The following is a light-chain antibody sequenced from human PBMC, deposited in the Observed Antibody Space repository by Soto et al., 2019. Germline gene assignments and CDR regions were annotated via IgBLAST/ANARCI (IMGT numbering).Light chain of an antibody. J-gene: IGLJ3*02. V-gene: IGLV2-14*01. CDR3: SSYTSSSTRV. CDR1: SSDVGGYNY. Sequence: QSALTQPASVSGSPGQSITISCTGTSSDVGGYNYVSWYQQHPGKAPKLMIYEVSNRPSGVSNRFSGSKSGNTASLPISGLQAEDEADYYCSSYTSSSTRVFGGGTKLTLL. CDR2: EVS.